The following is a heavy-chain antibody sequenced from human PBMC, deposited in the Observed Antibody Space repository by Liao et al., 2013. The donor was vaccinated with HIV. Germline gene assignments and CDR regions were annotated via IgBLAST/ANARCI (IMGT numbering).Heavy chain of an antibody. J-gene: IGHJ2*01. Sequence: QVQLQESGPGLVKPSETLSLTCSVSGGSINSHYWSWIRQPAGKGLEWIGRIFASGRTNYNPSLQSRVTMSLDTSKNQFSLHLSSVTAADTAVYYCTRGLRVTAMVHYWYFDLWGRGTLVTVSS. CDR3: TRGLRVTAMVHYWYFDL. CDR1: GGSINSHY. V-gene: IGHV4-4*07. D-gene: IGHD5-18*01. CDR2: IFASGRT.